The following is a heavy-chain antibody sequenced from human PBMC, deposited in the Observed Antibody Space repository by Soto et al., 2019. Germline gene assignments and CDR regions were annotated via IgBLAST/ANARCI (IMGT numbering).Heavy chain of an antibody. CDR1: GYTFTSYA. CDR3: ASGGSGGLGSYYPTPYYYYGMDV. CDR2: INAGNGNT. D-gene: IGHD3-10*01. Sequence: GASVKVSCKASGYTFTSYAMHWVRQAPGQRLEWMGWINAGNGNTKYSQKFQGRVTITRDTSASTAYMELSSLRSEDTAVYYCASGGSGGLGSYYPTPYYYYGMDVWGQGTTVTVSS. J-gene: IGHJ6*02. V-gene: IGHV1-3*01.